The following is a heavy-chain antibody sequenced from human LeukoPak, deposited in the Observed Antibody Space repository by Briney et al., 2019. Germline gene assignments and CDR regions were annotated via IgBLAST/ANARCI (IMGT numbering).Heavy chain of an antibody. CDR1: GFTFSSSA. J-gene: IGHJ4*02. D-gene: IGHD6-13*01. V-gene: IGHV3-23*01. Sequence: GGSLRLSCAASGFTFSSSAMSWVRQVPGKGLEWVSAISGSGGSTYYADSVKGRFTISRDNSKNTLYLQMNSLRAEDTAVYYCAKDLDSSFNFDYWGQGTLVTVSS. CDR3: AKDLDSSFNFDY. CDR2: ISGSGGST.